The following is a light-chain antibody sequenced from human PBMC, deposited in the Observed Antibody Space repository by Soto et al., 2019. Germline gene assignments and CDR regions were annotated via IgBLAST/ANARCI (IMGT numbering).Light chain of an antibody. V-gene: IGKV1-27*01. CDR1: QGISTY. CDR3: QKYNGAPLT. J-gene: IGKJ1*01. CDR2: GAS. Sequence: DIQMTQSPSSLSASVGDRVTITCRASQGISTYLAWYQQRPGRVPKLLIYGASTLQSGVPSRFSGSGSGTDFTLTISSLQPEDVATYYCQKYNGAPLTFGQGTKVEIK.